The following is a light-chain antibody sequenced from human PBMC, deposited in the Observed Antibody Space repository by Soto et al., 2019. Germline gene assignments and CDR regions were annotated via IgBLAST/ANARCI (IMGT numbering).Light chain of an antibody. Sequence: DIQMTQSPSSLSTSVGERVTITCQASQDISNSLNWYQQKPWKAPNLLIYEASKLQTGVPSRFSGGGSGTQFTFTISNLQPEDIATYYFQHYDTLPRYTFGLGTKLEI. CDR2: EAS. CDR3: QHYDTLPRYT. V-gene: IGKV1-33*01. J-gene: IGKJ2*01. CDR1: QDISNS.